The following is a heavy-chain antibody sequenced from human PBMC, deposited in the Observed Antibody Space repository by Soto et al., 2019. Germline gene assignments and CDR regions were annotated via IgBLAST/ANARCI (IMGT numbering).Heavy chain of an antibody. J-gene: IGHJ6*02. V-gene: IGHV3-49*03. CDR2: IRSKAYGGTT. D-gene: IGHD3-22*01. Sequence: GSLRLSCRASGFTFGDYAMSCFRQAHGKGLEWVGFIRSKAYGGTTEYAASVKGRFTISRDDSNTIAYLQMNSLKTEDTAVYYCTRLQSVYYYDSSGQRLTDVWGQGTTVTVS. CDR3: TRLQSVYYYDSSGQRLTDV. CDR1: GFTFGDYA.